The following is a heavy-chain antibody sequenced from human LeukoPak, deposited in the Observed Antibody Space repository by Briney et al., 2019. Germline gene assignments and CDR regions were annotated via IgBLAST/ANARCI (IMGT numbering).Heavy chain of an antibody. J-gene: IGHJ4*02. Sequence: IGYIYSSGSTNYNPSLKSRVTISVNTSKNQFSLKLSSVTAADTAVYYCARHLSGYSSSFDYWGQGTLVTVSS. CDR3: ARHLSGYSSSFDY. V-gene: IGHV4-59*08. D-gene: IGHD6-13*01. CDR2: IYSSGST.